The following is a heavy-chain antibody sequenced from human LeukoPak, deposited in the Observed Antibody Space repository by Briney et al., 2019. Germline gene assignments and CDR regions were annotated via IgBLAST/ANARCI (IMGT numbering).Heavy chain of an antibody. J-gene: IGHJ6*02. CDR3: AREGSPMVRGAPAPGMDV. CDR2: IYYDGSNK. D-gene: IGHD3-10*01. CDR1: GFTFSSYG. Sequence: GGPLRLSCAASGFTFSSYGMHWVRQAPGKGLEWVAVIYYDGSNKYYADSVKGRFTISRDNSKNTLYLQMSSLRAEDTAVYYCAREGSPMVRGAPAPGMDVWGHGTTVTASS. V-gene: IGHV3-33*01.